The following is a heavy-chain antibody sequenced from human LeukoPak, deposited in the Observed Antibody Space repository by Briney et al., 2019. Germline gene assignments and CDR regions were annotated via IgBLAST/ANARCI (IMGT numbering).Heavy chain of an antibody. CDR2: VYPAGSII. V-gene: IGHV5-51*01. CDR3: ARRKYSDTWFDP. CDR1: EYDFANYW. D-gene: IGHD1-14*01. Sequence: GESLRISCKASEYDFANYWIGWVRQIPGKSLEGMGIVYPAGSIIHYTPSFQGQVTISVDRSISTAYLQWTSLRASDSAMYFCARRKYSDTWFDPWGQGTLVTVSS. J-gene: IGHJ5*02.